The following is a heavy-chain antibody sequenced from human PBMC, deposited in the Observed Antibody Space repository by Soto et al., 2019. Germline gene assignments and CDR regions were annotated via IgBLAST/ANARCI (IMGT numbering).Heavy chain of an antibody. Sequence: QVQLVQSGAEVKKPGASVKVSCKASGYTFTSYDINWVRQATGQGLEWMGWMNPNSGNTGYAQKFQGRVTMTRNTSISTAYMELGSLRSEDTAVYYCARWPDGYYYYGMDVWGQVTTVTVSS. J-gene: IGHJ6*02. CDR1: GYTFTSYD. V-gene: IGHV1-8*01. CDR2: MNPNSGNT. CDR3: ARWPDGYYYYGMDV.